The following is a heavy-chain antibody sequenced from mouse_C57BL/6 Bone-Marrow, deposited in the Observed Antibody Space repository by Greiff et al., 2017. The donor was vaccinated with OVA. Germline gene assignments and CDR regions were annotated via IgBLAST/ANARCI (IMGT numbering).Heavy chain of an antibody. D-gene: IGHD4-1*01. V-gene: IGHV1-64*01. CDR1: GYTFTSYW. J-gene: IGHJ4*01. CDR2: IHPNSGST. CDR3: ARGSGTGGMDY. Sequence: QVQLQQPGAELVKPGASVKLSCKASGYTFTSYWMPWVKQRPGQGLEWIGMIHPNSGSTNYNEKFTSKATLTVDKSSSTAYMQLSSLTSEDAAVYYCARGSGTGGMDYWGQGTSVTVSS.